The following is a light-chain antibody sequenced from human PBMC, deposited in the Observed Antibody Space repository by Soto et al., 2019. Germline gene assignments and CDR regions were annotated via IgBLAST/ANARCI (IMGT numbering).Light chain of an antibody. J-gene: IGKJ4*01. CDR1: QDIDNY. CDR3: QQSHNLPLS. V-gene: IGKV1-33*01. Sequence: DIQMTQSPSSLSASVGDRVTITCQASQDIDNYLNWYQQKPGKAPRLLIYDSSTLQTGVPSRFSGSGSGTDFTFAISSLQPEDIVTYYCQQSHNLPLSFGGGTKVQI. CDR2: DSS.